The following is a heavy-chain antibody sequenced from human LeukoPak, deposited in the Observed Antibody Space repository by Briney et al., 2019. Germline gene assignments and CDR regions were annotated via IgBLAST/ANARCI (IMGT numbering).Heavy chain of an antibody. V-gene: IGHV1-69*04. D-gene: IGHD4-17*01. CDR3: ARAPPDYGGNVDY. CDR1: GGTFSSYA. CDR2: IIPILGIA. Sequence: GSSVKVSCKASGGTFSSYAISWVRQAPGQGLEWMGRIIPILGIANYAQKFQGRVTITAGKSTSTAYMELSSLRSEDTAVYYCARAPPDYGGNVDYWGQGTLVTVSS. J-gene: IGHJ4*02.